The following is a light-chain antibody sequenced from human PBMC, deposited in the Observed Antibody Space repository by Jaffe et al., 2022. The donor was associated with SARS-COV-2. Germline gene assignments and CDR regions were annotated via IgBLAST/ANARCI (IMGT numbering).Light chain of an antibody. J-gene: IGKJ4*01. CDR3: QQRRT. V-gene: IGKV3-11*01. Sequence: EGVLTQSPGTLSLSPGERATLSCRASQNIGRYLAWYQQKPGQTPRLLIYDATNRATGIPDRFSGSGYGTDFTLTISSLAPEDFAVYYCQQRRTFGGGTKVEIK. CDR1: QNIGRY. CDR2: DAT.